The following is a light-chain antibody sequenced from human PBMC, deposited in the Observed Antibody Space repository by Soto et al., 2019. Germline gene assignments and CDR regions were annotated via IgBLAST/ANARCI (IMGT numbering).Light chain of an antibody. CDR1: QFISIW. CDR2: KAS. V-gene: IGKV1-5*03. J-gene: IGKJ1*01. Sequence: DIQMTQSPSTLSASVGDRVTITCQASQFISIWLAWYQQKPGKAPKLLMYKASSLESGVPSRFSGSGSGTEFTLTISSLQPDDFAAYYCQQYNDYSPRTFGQGTKVEIK. CDR3: QQYNDYSPRT.